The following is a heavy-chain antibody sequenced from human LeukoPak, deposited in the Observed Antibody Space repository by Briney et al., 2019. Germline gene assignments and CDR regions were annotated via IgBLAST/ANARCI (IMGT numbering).Heavy chain of an antibody. CDR3: ARGYCSSTSCYIHYYYYYYMDV. CDR1: GFTFSSYS. CDR2: ISSSSSYI. V-gene: IGHV3-21*06. Sequence: GSLRLSCAASGFTFSSYSMNWVRQAPGKGPEWVSSISSSSSYIYYADSVKGRFTISRDSAKNSLYLQMNSLRAEDTAVYYCARGYCSSTSCYIHYYYYYYMDVWGKGTTVTVSS. D-gene: IGHD2-2*02. J-gene: IGHJ6*03.